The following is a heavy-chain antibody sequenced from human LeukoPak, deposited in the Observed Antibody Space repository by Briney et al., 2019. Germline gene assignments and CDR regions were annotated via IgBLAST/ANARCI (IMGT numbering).Heavy chain of an antibody. CDR3: ARGRTGAAALDF. J-gene: IGHJ4*02. D-gene: IGHD2-2*01. CDR2: STHSGST. CDR1: GGSFSGHY. Sequence: SETLSLTCAVYGGSFSGHYWTWIRQPPGKGLVWIGESTHSGSTNYNPSLKSRVTISVDTSKNQFSLKLTSVTAADTAVYHCARGRTGAAALDFWGPGTLVTVSS. V-gene: IGHV4-34*01.